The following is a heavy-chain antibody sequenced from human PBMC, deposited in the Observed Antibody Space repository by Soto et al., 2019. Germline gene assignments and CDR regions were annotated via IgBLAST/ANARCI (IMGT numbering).Heavy chain of an antibody. D-gene: IGHD6-6*01. J-gene: IGHJ4*02. Sequence: SETLSLTCTVSGGSVSSGSYYWSWIRQPPGKGLEWIGYLYNSGSTSYNPSLKSRVTISVDTSKNQFSLKLSSVTAADTAVYYCARLEYSTSSRDYWGEGTLVTVSS. CDR1: GGSVSSGSYY. CDR3: ARLEYSTSSRDY. V-gene: IGHV4-61*01. CDR2: LYNSGST.